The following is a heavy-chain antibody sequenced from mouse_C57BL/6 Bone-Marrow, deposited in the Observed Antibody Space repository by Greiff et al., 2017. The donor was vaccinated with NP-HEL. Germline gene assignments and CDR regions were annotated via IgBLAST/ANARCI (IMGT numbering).Heavy chain of an antibody. CDR3: ARSDGYYVPFAY. CDR2: IDPSDSYT. V-gene: IGHV1-59*01. J-gene: IGHJ3*01. D-gene: IGHD2-3*01. CDR1: GYTFTSYW. Sequence: VQLQQPGAELVRPGTSVKLSCKASGYTFTSYWMHWVKQRPGQGLEWIGVIDPSDSYTNYTQKFKGKATLTVDTSSSTAYMQLSSLTSEDSAVYYCARSDGYYVPFAYWGQGTLVTVSA.